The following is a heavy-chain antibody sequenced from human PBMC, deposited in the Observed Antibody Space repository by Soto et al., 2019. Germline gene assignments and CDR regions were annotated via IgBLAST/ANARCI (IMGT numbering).Heavy chain of an antibody. D-gene: IGHD3-22*01. J-gene: IGHJ4*02. Sequence: QVQLVQSGAEVRKPGSSVKVSCKASGGTFSRHAISWVRQAPGQGLEWMGGIIPIFGTANHAQKFQGRVTIIADESTSTAYMELSSLRYEDTAMYYCARGWGYDSNDYYYAYWGEGTLVIVSS. CDR1: GGTFSRHA. CDR2: IIPIFGTA. V-gene: IGHV1-69*01. CDR3: ARGWGYDSNDYYYAY.